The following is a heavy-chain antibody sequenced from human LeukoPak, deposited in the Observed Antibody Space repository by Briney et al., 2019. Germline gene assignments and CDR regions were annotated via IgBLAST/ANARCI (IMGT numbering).Heavy chain of an antibody. CDR1: GGSISNYY. D-gene: IGHD6-6*01. CDR2: MYHTGHT. J-gene: IGHJ4*02. V-gene: IGHV4-59*12. CDR3: AREESSVAARYYFDY. Sequence: SETLSLTCNVSGGSISNYYWSWIRQPPGKGLEWIGYMYHTGHTMYNSSLKSRVTISVDTSKNQFSLKLSSVTAADTAVYYCAREESSVAARYYFDYWGQGTLVTVSS.